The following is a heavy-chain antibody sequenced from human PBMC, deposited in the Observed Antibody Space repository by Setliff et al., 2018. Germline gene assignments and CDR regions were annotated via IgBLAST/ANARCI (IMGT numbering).Heavy chain of an antibody. Sequence: AGGSLRLSCVVSGFSFSRHWMSWVRQAPGKGLEWVADIKQDGSTKYYLDSVKGRFTISRDNAKRSLYLQMNGLRADDTGVYYCVRDDADNYDAFDNWGQGTLVTVSS. CDR1: GFSFSRHW. V-gene: IGHV3-7*01. CDR2: IKQDGSTK. J-gene: IGHJ3*02. CDR3: VRDDADNYDAFDN. D-gene: IGHD3-22*01.